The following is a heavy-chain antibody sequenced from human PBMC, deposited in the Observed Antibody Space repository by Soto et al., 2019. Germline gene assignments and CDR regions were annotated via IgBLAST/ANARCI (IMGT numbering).Heavy chain of an antibody. J-gene: IGHJ6*03. CDR1: GFTFSSYG. CDR3: ARDKGITVTTFDYYYMDV. V-gene: IGHV3-33*01. Sequence: GGSLRLSCAASGFTFSSYGMHWVRQAPGKGLEWVAVIWYDGSNKYYADSVKGRFTISRDNSKNTLYLQMNSLRAEDTAVYYCARDKGITVTTFDYYYMDVWGKGTTVTVSS. D-gene: IGHD4-17*01. CDR2: IWYDGSNK.